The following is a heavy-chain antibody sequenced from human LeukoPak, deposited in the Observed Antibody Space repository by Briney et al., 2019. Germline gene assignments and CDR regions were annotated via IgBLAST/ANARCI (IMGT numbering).Heavy chain of an antibody. CDR2: IHPRRGDT. CDR3: STEDKYCGGANCGKY. J-gene: IGHJ4*02. CDR1: GYSFTAFY. Sequence: ASMKVSCKTSGYSFTAFYIHWVRQAPGQGLEWMGWIHPRRGDTNYAQKFQGRITMTRDKFISTVYMELSSLRSDDTAVYYCSTEDKYCGGANCGKYWGQGTLVTVSS. D-gene: IGHD2-21*01. V-gene: IGHV1-2*02.